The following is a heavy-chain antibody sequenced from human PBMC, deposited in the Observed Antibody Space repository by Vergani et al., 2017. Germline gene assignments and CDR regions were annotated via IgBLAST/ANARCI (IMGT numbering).Heavy chain of an antibody. CDR3: AKAVVRYCDSTVCYFYFDF. CDR2: ISSSSSYI. D-gene: IGHD2-2*01. V-gene: IGHV3-21*04. Sequence: EVQLVESGGGLVQPGGSLRLSCAASGFTFSSYSMNWVRQAPGKGLEWVSSISSSSSYIYYADSVKGRFTISRDNAKNSLYLQMNSLRAEDTAVYSCAKAVVRYCDSTVCYFYFDFWGQGTPVTVSS. J-gene: IGHJ4*02. CDR1: GFTFSSYS.